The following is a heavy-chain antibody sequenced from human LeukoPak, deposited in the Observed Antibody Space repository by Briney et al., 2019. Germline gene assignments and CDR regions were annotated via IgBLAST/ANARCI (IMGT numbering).Heavy chain of an antibody. D-gene: IGHD2-2*02. V-gene: IGHV3-30*02. J-gene: IGHJ4*02. CDR3: ARLSLRSHCSSTRCYTGKSDY. CDR1: GFTFSFYG. CDR2: ILFDGNDK. Sequence: GGSLRLSCAASGFTFSFYGKHWVRQAPGRGLEWVAFILFDGNDKYYADSVKGRFTISRDNAKNSLYLQMNSLRAEDTALYHCARLSLRSHCSSTRCYTGKSDYWGQGTLVTVSS.